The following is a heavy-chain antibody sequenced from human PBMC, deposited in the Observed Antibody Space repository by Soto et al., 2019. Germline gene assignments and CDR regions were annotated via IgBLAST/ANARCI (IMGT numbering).Heavy chain of an antibody. J-gene: IGHJ4*02. CDR2: IYYSGST. V-gene: IGHV4-59*01. Sequence: SETLSLTCTVSGGSISSYYWSWIRQPPGKGLEWIGYIYYSGSTNYNPSLKSRVTISVDTSKNQFSLKLSSVTAADTAVHYCARSDGRYWGQGNLVTVSS. CDR3: ARSDGRY. CDR1: GGSISSYY.